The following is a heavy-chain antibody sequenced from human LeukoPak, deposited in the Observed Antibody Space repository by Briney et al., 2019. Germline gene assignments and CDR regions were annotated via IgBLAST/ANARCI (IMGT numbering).Heavy chain of an antibody. D-gene: IGHD5-18*01. V-gene: IGHV1-8*01. CDR1: GYTFSSYE. J-gene: IGHJ4*02. CDR3: ARGRGKYSSLDY. CDR2: MNPNSGNT. Sequence: EASVKVSCKASGYTFSSYEINWVRQAAGQGLEWMGWMNPNSGNTGYAPKFQGRVTMTRNTSINTAYMELSSLRSEDTAVYYCARGRGKYSSLDYWGQGTLVTVSS.